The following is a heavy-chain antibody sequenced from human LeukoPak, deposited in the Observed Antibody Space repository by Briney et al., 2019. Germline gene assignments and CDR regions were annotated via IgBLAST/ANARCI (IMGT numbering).Heavy chain of an antibody. J-gene: IGHJ5*02. D-gene: IGHD3-10*01. V-gene: IGHV3-23*01. Sequence: AGGSLRLSCAASGFTFSTYARSWVRQAPGKGLEWVSAISGSGISTYYADSMKGRFTISRDNSKNKLYLQMSSLRAEDTALYYCAKNMDRITMVRGVTTSPNWFDPWGQGTLVTVSS. CDR2: ISGSGIST. CDR3: AKNMDRITMVRGVTTSPNWFDP. CDR1: GFTFSTYA.